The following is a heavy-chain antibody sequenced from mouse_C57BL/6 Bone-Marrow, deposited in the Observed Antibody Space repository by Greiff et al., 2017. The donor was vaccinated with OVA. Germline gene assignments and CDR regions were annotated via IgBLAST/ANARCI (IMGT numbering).Heavy chain of an antibody. CDR1: GFSLTSYG. Sequence: QVQLQQSGPGLVQPSQSLSITCTVSGFSLTSYGVHWVRQSPGKGLEWLGVLWSGGSTDYTAAFISRLSISKDNSKSQVFFKMNSLQADDTDIYYCARGDSNYPGYFDGWGTGTTVTVSS. CDR3: ARGDSNYPGYFDG. CDR2: LWSGGST. J-gene: IGHJ1*03. D-gene: IGHD2-5*01. V-gene: IGHV2-2*01.